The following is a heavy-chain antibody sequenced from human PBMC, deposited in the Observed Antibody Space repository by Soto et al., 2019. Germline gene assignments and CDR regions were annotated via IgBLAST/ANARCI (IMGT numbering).Heavy chain of an antibody. CDR1: GFTFSIYW. J-gene: IGHJ4*02. V-gene: IGHV3-7*01. CDR3: AREGYDILTGYSDFDY. Sequence: EVQLVESGGGLVQPGGSLRLSCAASGFTFSIYWMSWVRQAPGKGLEWVANIKQDGSEKYYVDSVKGRLTISRDNAENSLYLQMNSLRAEDTAVYYCAREGYDILTGYSDFDYWGQGTLVTVSS. D-gene: IGHD3-9*01. CDR2: IKQDGSEK.